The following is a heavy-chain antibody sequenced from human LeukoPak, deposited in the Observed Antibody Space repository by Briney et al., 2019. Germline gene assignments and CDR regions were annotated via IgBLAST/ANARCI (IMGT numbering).Heavy chain of an antibody. CDR3: ARVRSSGGHFDY. CDR1: GFTFTSSA. J-gene: IGHJ4*02. CDR2: IVVGSGNT. D-gene: IGHD6-19*01. V-gene: IGHV1-58*02. Sequence: ASVKVSCKASGFTFTSSAMQWVRQARGQRLEWIGWIVVGSGNTNYAQKFQERVTITRDMSTSTAYMGLSSLRSEDTAVYYCARVRSSGGHFDYWGQGTLVTVSS.